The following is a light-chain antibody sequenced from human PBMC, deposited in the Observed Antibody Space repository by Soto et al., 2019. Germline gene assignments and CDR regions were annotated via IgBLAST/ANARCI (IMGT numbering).Light chain of an antibody. CDR1: SADVCGYNY. Sequence: QSVLAQPSSVSVSPGRSITISCTGTSADVCGYNYVSWYQHHSGKAPQLLIYEVINRPSGISDRFSGSKSVNTASLTISGLQAEDESDYYCGSYSSTDTPFVFGTGTKVTVL. J-gene: IGLJ1*01. CDR3: GSYSSTDTPFV. V-gene: IGLV2-14*01. CDR2: EVI.